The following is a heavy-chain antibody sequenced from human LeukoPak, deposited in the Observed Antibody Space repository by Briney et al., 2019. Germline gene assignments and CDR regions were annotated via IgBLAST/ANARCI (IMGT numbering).Heavy chain of an antibody. CDR3: ARGGHCSSTSCYHYYLDY. J-gene: IGHJ4*02. Sequence: ASVNVSCKASGYTFTSYAMHWVRQAPGQRREWMGWINAGNGNTKYSQKFQGRVTITRDTSANTAYMELSSLRSEDTAVYYCARGGHCSSTSCYHYYLDYWGQGTLVTVSS. D-gene: IGHD2-2*01. CDR1: GYTFTSYA. V-gene: IGHV1-3*01. CDR2: INAGNGNT.